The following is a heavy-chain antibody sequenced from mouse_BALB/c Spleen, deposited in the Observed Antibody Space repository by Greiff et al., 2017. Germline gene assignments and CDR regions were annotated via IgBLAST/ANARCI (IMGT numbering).Heavy chain of an antibody. J-gene: IGHJ4*01. D-gene: IGHD1-1*01. CDR2: IYPGSGST. CDR1: GYNFTSYW. CDR3: TRPITTVPYAMDY. V-gene: IGHV1-55*01. Sequence: QVQLQQPGAELVKPGTSVKLSCKASGYNFTSYWINWVKLRPGQGLEWIGDIYPGSGSTNYNEKFKSKATLTVDTSSSTAYMQLSSLTSEDSALYYCTRPITTVPYAMDYWGQGTSVTVSS.